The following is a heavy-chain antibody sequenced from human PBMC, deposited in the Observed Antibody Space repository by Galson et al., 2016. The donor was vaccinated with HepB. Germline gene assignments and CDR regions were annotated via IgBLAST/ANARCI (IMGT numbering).Heavy chain of an antibody. J-gene: IGHJ4*02. D-gene: IGHD3-16*01. V-gene: IGHV3-66*01. CDR1: GFTVSNNY. Sequence: SLRLSCAASGFTVSNNYMRWIRQAPGKGLEWVSFIYSGGGTYYADSVRGRFTISRDNSKNTLYLQMNSLIAEDTAVYYCARGGNYAGSWGQGTLVTVFS. CDR2: IYSGGGT. CDR3: ARGGNYAGS.